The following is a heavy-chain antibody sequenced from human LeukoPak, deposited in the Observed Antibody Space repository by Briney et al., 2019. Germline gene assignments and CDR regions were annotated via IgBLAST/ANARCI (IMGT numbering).Heavy chain of an antibody. D-gene: IGHD3-22*01. CDR2: MYLSGTT. Sequence: SETLSLTCTVSGDSINSLDLWSWVRQPPGKGLEWIGEMYLSGTTHSNPSVKSRVTISIDKSKNQFFLNLSSVTAADTAVYYCASLVGRYSSGLYYYYFDYWGQGTLVTVSS. CDR3: ASLVGRYSSGLYYYYFDY. CDR1: GDSINSLDL. V-gene: IGHV4-4*02. J-gene: IGHJ4*02.